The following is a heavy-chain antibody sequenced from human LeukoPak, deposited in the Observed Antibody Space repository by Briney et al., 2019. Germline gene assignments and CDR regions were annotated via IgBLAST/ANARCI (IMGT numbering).Heavy chain of an antibody. CDR2: DGAGGGGP. Sequence: PGGSLRLSCAASGFTFSSYGMSWIRQAPGKGLEWVSADGAGGGGPYYADSVNGRFTMSRDNSENMLYLQMDSLRVEDTAVYYCAKEDVGAAPDSWGQGTLVTVSS. CDR3: AKEDVGAAPDS. D-gene: IGHD2-15*01. V-gene: IGHV3-23*01. J-gene: IGHJ4*02. CDR1: GFTFSSYG.